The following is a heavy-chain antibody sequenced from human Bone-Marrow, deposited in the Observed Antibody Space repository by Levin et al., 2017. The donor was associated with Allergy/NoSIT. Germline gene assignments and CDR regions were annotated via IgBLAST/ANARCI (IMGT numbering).Heavy chain of an antibody. D-gene: IGHD5-18*01. Sequence: PSETLSLTCTVSGGSISSGDYYWSWIRQPPGKGLEWIGYIYYSGSTYYNPSLKSRVTISVDTSKNQFSLKLSSVTAADTAVYYCAREWGGWIQLWLRLHTNYYYYYMDGWGKGTTVTVSS. CDR3: AREWGGWIQLWLRLHTNYYYYYMDG. CDR1: GGSISSGDYY. J-gene: IGHJ6*03. CDR2: IYYSGST. V-gene: IGHV4-30-4*01.